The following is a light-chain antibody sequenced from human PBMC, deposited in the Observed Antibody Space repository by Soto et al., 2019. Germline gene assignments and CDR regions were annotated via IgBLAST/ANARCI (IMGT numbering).Light chain of an antibody. CDR1: QSVSRY. V-gene: IGKV3-11*01. CDR3: QQRSNWPPTWT. CDR2: DAS. Sequence: EIVLTQSPATLSLSPGERATLSCRASQSVSRYLAWYQHKPGQAPRLLIDDASKRATGIPARFSGSGSGTDFTLTISSLEPEDFAVYYCQQRSNWPPTWTFGQGTRVEIK. J-gene: IGKJ1*01.